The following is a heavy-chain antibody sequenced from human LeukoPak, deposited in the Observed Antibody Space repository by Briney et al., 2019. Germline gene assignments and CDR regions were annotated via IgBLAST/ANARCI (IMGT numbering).Heavy chain of an antibody. J-gene: IGHJ4*02. CDR2: ISGSDGST. D-gene: IGHD2/OR15-2a*01. CDR1: GFTFSSYA. V-gene: IGHV3-23*01. CDR3: AKDSAKKYDDY. Sequence: TGGSLRLSCAASGFTFSSYAMSWVRQAPGKGLEWVSGISGSDGSTNYADSVKGRFTISRENSKSTLYLQMNSLRAEDTAVYYCAKDSAKKYDDYWGQGTLVTVSS.